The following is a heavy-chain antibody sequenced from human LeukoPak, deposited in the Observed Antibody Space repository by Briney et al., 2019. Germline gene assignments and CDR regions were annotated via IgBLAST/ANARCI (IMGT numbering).Heavy chain of an antibody. CDR2: ISSSSSAT. D-gene: IGHD5-18*01. CDR3: ARDWIQLWLLDS. CDR1: GFTFSSYS. J-gene: IGHJ4*02. V-gene: IGHV3-48*01. Sequence: GGSLRLSCAASGFTFSSYSMNWVRQAPGKGLEWVSYISSSSSATYYADSVKGRFTISRDNVKNSLYLQMNSLRAEDTAVYYCARDWIQLWLLDSWGQGTLVTVSS.